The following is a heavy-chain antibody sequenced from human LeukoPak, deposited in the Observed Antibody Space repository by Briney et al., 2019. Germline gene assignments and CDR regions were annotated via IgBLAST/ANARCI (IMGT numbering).Heavy chain of an antibody. J-gene: IGHJ4*02. CDR1: GFTLSGPA. Sequence: GGPLRLSCAASGFTLSGPAMHWARQASGKGLEWVGRIRSKANRYPTAYAASVKGRLTISRDDSKNTAYLQMNSLKTEDTAVYYCTIRYSSSSRYFDYWGQGTLVTVSS. D-gene: IGHD6-6*01. CDR3: TIRYSSSSRYFDY. V-gene: IGHV3-73*01. CDR2: IRSKANRYPT.